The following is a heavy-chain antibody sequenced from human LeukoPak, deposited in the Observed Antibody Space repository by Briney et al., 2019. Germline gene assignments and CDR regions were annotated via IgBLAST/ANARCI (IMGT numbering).Heavy chain of an antibody. D-gene: IGHD2-15*01. CDR3: ARHGCSGGSCYFTSFYYYYYGMDV. J-gene: IGHJ6*02. V-gene: IGHV4-59*08. CDR2: IYYSGST. CDR1: GGSISSYY. Sequence: SETLSLTCTVSGGSISSYYWSWIRQPPGKGLEWIGYIYYSGSTNYNPSLKSRVTISVDTSKNQFSLKLSSVTAVDTAVYYCARHGCSGGSCYFTSFYYYYYGMDVWGQGTTVTVSS.